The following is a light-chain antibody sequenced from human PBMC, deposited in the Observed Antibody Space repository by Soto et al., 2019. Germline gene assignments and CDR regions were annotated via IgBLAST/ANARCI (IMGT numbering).Light chain of an antibody. CDR2: EAS. CDR1: QSVSSH. J-gene: IGKJ5*01. V-gene: IGKV3-15*01. Sequence: EIAMTQSTATLSVSPGERANLXCRASQSVSSHFVWHQQKPGKAPRILMSEASTMAQGSSARFSGSGSATEFTRTISSRQSDDFAVYYGQQYHNWPITFGQGTRLEI. CDR3: QQYHNWPIT.